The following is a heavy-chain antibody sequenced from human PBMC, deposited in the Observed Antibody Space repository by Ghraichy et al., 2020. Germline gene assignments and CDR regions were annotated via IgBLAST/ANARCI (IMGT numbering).Heavy chain of an antibody. CDR2: IYSADNT. CDR3: ARISQETAGTKFDF. Sequence: ETLSLTCAASGFTVSSNYMSWVRQAPGKGLEWVSVIYSADNTYYADSVRGRFTISRDNSKNTLYLQMNNLRSEATAVYYCARISQETAGTKFDFWGQGTLVTVSS. V-gene: IGHV3-53*01. CDR1: GFTVSSNY. J-gene: IGHJ4*02. D-gene: IGHD6-13*01.